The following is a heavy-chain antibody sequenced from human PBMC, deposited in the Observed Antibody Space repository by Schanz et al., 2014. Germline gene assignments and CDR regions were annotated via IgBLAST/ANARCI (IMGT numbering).Heavy chain of an antibody. Sequence: QVQLQESGPGLVKPSQTLSLTCAVSGGSISSGGYSWSWIRQPPGKGLEWIGYIFFRGSTYYNPSLKSRVTISIDTSKNQSSRRLTSVTAADTAVYYCYGMDVWGQGTLVTVSS. J-gene: IGHJ6*02. V-gene: IGHV4-30-4*07. CDR1: GGSISSGGYS. CDR3: YGMDV. CDR2: IFFRGST.